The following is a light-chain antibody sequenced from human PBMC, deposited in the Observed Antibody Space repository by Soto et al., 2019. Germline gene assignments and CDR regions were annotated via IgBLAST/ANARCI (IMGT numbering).Light chain of an antibody. V-gene: IGLV1-40*01. CDR3: QSYDSSLSGSV. J-gene: IGLJ2*01. CDR2: GNS. Sequence: QSVLTQPPSVSGAPGQRVTISCTGSSSNIGAGYDVYWYQQLPGTAPKLLIYGNSNRPSGVPDRFSGSKSGTSASLAITGLQAEDEAEYYSQSYDSSLSGSVFGRGTKLTV. CDR1: SSNIGAGYD.